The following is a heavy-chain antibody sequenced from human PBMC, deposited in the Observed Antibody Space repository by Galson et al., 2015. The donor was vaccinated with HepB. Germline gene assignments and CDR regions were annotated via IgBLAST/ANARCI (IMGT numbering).Heavy chain of an antibody. Sequence: QSGAEVKKPGESLRISCKGSGYSFTSYWISWVRQMPGKGLEWMGRIDPSDSYTNYSPSFQGHVTISADKSISTAYLQWSSLKASDTAMYYCASAVRAAATAEYFQHWGQGTLVTVSS. V-gene: IGHV5-10-1*01. CDR1: GYSFTSYW. CDR2: IDPSDSYT. J-gene: IGHJ1*01. D-gene: IGHD6-13*01. CDR3: ASAVRAAATAEYFQH.